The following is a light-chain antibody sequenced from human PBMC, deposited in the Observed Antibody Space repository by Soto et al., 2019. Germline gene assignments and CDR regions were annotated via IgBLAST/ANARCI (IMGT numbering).Light chain of an antibody. V-gene: IGKV3-20*01. CDR1: QTLSSSF. CDR3: QQYGRSPLT. CDR2: GAS. Sequence: EIVLAQSPGTLSLSPGDRATLSCRASQTLSSSFLAWYQQKPGQAPRLLSYGASSRANGIPDRFSGSGCGTDFTLTISRLEPEDFALYYRQQYGRSPLTFGGGTEVEMK. J-gene: IGKJ4*01.